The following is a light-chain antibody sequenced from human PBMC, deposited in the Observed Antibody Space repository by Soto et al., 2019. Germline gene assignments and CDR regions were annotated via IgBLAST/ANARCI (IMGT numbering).Light chain of an antibody. CDR3: QQRTNWPLT. V-gene: IGKV3-11*01. J-gene: IGKJ4*01. Sequence: EIVLTQSPATLSFSPGERATLSCRASQSVDKYLVWYQQKPGQAPRLLIYDASSRATCIPARFSGSGSGTDFSLTITSLEPEDFAVYYCQQRTNWPLTFGGGTKLEIK. CDR1: QSVDKY. CDR2: DAS.